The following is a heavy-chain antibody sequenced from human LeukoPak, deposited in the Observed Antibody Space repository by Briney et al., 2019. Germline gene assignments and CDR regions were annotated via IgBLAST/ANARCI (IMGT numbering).Heavy chain of an antibody. Sequence: SQTLSLTCTVSGDSISSENSYWSWIRQPAGKGLEWIGRISTVESTNSNPSIKSRVTISIDTSKNQFFLRLSSVTAADTAVYYCANDRTGLSSGWSGYYYYMDVWGKGTTVTVSS. CDR2: ISTVEST. CDR1: GDSISSENSY. D-gene: IGHD6-19*01. J-gene: IGHJ6*03. CDR3: ANDRTGLSSGWSGYYYYMDV. V-gene: IGHV4-61*02.